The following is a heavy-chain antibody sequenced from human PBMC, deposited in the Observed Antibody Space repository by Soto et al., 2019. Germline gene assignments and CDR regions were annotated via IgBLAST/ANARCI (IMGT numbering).Heavy chain of an antibody. CDR3: AHRSASAPLGNFDY. V-gene: IGHV2-5*02. CDR2: IYWDDDK. CDR1: GFSLTTSGVG. Sequence: QITLRESGPALVKPTQTLTLTCTFSGFSLTTSGVGVGWIRQPPGKALEWLALIYWDDDKRYSPSLKSKLTITKHTSKNQVVLAMTNMDPADTATYYCAHRSASAPLGNFDYWGQGTLVTVSS. J-gene: IGHJ4*02. D-gene: IGHD7-27*01.